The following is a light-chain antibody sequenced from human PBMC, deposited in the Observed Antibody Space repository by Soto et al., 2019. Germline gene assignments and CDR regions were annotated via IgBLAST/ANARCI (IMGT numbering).Light chain of an antibody. Sequence: DIVLTQSPATLTLSPGERATLSCRASQNVANYLVWYQQKPGQAPRLLIYESSNRATGIAARFSGSGSGTDFTLTISSLEPEDFAVYYWQQRSNGPQTFGQGTKVDIK. J-gene: IGKJ1*01. CDR1: QNVANY. CDR2: ESS. V-gene: IGKV3-11*01. CDR3: QQRSNGPQT.